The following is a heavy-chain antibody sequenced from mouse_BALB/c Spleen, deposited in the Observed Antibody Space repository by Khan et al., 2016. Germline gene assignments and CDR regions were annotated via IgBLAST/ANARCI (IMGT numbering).Heavy chain of an antibody. Sequence: EVELVESGGGLVQPGGSRKLSCAASGFTFSRFGMHWVRQTPEKGLEWVAYISSGSSTIYYAATLKGRFTISRDNPTNALFLQMTSLRCEDTAMYYCARGDYWGQGTTLTVSA. CDR3: ARGDY. J-gene: IGHJ2*01. V-gene: IGHV5-17*02. CDR1: GFTFSRFG. CDR2: ISSGSSTI.